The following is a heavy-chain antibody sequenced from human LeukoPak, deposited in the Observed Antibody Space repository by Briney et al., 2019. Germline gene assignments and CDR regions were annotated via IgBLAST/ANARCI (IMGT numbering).Heavy chain of an antibody. CDR2: FDHENDET. J-gene: IGHJ4*02. V-gene: IGHV1-24*01. CDR3: ATDGSGRYSVDC. D-gene: IGHD3-10*01. Sequence: ASVKVSCKASGYTFTSYYMHWVRQAPGQGLEWMGSFDHENDETTYAQKFQGRITMTEDGTTQTAYMELSSLRSEDTAVYYCATDGSGRYSVDCWGQGTLVTVSS. CDR1: GYTFTSYY.